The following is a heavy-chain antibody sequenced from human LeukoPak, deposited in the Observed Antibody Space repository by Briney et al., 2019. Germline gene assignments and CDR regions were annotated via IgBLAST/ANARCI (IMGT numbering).Heavy chain of an antibody. CDR2: IGSGSGGST. J-gene: IGHJ5*02. Sequence: GGSLRLSCAASGFTFSSYAMSWVRQAPGKGLEWVSAIGSGSGGSTYYADSVKGRFTISRDNSKSTLYLQMDSLRAEDTAVYYCAKSTGWYSSSWYLISWGQGTLVTVSS. CDR1: GFTFSSYA. CDR3: AKSTGWYSSSWYLIS. D-gene: IGHD6-13*01. V-gene: IGHV3-23*01.